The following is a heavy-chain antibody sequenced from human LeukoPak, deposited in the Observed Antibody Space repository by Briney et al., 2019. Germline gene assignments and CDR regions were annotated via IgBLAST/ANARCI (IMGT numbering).Heavy chain of an antibody. J-gene: IGHJ3*02. CDR3: AKDWDYYDSSGRWGAFDI. V-gene: IGHV3-9*01. D-gene: IGHD3-22*01. CDR2: ISWNSGSI. Sequence: GRSLRLSRAASGFIFDDYAMHWVRQAPGKGLEWVSGISWNSGSIEYADSVKGRFTISRDNAKKSLFLQMNSLRAEDTALYYCAKDWDYYDSSGRWGAFDIWGQGTMVTVSS. CDR1: GFIFDDYA.